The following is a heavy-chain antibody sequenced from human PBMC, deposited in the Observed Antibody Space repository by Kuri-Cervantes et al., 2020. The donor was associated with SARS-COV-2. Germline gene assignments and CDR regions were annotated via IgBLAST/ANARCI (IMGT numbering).Heavy chain of an antibody. J-gene: IGHJ5*02. CDR1: GRSISSGDYY. CDR2: IYYSGST. Sequence: SETLSLTCTVSGRSISSGDYYWSWIRQPPGKGLEWIEYIYYSGSTYYNPSLKIRVTISVDTSKNQFSLKLSSVTAADTAVYYCAREADYYDSSGYQVDWFYPWGQGTLVTVSS. CDR3: AREADYYDSSGYQVDWFYP. D-gene: IGHD3-22*01. V-gene: IGHV4-30-4*08.